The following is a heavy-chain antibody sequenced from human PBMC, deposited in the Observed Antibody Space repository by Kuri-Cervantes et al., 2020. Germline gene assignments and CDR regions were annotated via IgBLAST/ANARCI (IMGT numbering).Heavy chain of an antibody. V-gene: IGHV1-18*01. D-gene: IGHD3-10*01. CDR1: GYSFTNYG. CDR2: ISPSNGDT. J-gene: IGHJ5*02. CDR3: ARGCGSGGNCFDP. Sequence: ASVKVSCKASGYSFTNYGVSWVRQAPGQGLEWLGWISPSNGDTNYAQKFQGRVTMTTDTSTSTAYMELTSLRSDDTAVYFCARGCGSGGNCFDPWGQGTLVTVSS.